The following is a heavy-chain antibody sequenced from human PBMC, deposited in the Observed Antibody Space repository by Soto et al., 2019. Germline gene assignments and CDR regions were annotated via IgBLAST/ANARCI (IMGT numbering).Heavy chain of an antibody. CDR1: GGSISSSNW. CDR3: AREGSGTSFFDY. Sequence: QVQLQESGPGLVKPSGTLSLTCAVSGGSISSSNWWSWVRQPPGKGLEWIGETHHSGTTNYNPSLKSRVTRSVDKSKNHFSLKLSYVTAADTALYYCAREGSGTSFFDYWGQGTLVTVSS. CDR2: THHSGTT. V-gene: IGHV4-4*02. D-gene: IGHD3-10*01. J-gene: IGHJ4*02.